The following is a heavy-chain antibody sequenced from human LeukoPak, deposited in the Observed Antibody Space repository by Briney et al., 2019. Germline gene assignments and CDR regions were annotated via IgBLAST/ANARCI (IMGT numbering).Heavy chain of an antibody. J-gene: IGHJ4*02. V-gene: IGHV3-30*18. D-gene: IGHD3-3*01. CDR1: GFTFSSYR. Sequence: QPGGSLRLSCAASGFTFSSYRMHWPRQAPGKGLEWVAGISYDGNNKFHADSVKGRFTISRDNSKNTLYLQMNSLRAEDTAVYYCAKVGQLLLSEWDCWGQGTLVTVSS. CDR3: AKVGQLLLSEWDC. CDR2: ISYDGNNK.